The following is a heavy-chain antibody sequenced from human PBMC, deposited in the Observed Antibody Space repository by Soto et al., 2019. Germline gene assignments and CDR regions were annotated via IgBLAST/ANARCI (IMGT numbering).Heavy chain of an antibody. J-gene: IGHJ4*02. CDR2: IYIGETT. Sequence: GGSLRLACAASGFTFSSYSMNWVRQTPGKGLEWVASIYIGETTYYADSLRFRFTITRXXXKXXLXXQLXSXXIEXTTAYYCTRDGRGLGRLSLFEYWGQGVLDTVSS. D-gene: IGHD2-21*02. CDR3: TRDGRGLGRLSLFEY. CDR1: GFTFSSYS. V-gene: IGHV3-21*04.